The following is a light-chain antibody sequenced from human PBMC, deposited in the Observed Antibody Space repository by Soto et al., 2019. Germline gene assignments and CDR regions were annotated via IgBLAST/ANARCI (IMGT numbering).Light chain of an antibody. J-gene: IGKJ3*01. CDR3: QQSYTTPLT. CDR1: ANVMTY. V-gene: IGKV1-39*01. CDR2: GAS. Sequence: DIQMTQSPSSLSASVGDRVTMTCRASANVMTYLNWYQQKSGKAPKLLIYGASSLQGGVPSRFSGTGSETNFSLTISAVQPEDYAIYHCQQSYTTPLTFGRGTKVDFK.